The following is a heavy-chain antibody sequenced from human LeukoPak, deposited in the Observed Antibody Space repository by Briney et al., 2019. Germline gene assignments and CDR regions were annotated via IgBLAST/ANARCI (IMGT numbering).Heavy chain of an antibody. Sequence: GGSLRLSCAASGFSFSSYAIHWVRQAPGKGLEWVAAISYDGSKKYYADSVKGRFTISRDNSKNTLYLQMESLRSEDTAVYYCARPQAYYFDYWGQGTLVTVSS. CDR3: ARPQAYYFDY. CDR2: ISYDGSKK. CDR1: GFSFSSYA. V-gene: IGHV3-30*01. J-gene: IGHJ4*02.